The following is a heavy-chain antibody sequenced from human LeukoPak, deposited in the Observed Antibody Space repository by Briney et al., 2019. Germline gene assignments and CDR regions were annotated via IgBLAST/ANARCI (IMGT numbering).Heavy chain of an antibody. CDR1: GGSISSGDYY. V-gene: IGHV4-30-4*08. CDR2: IYYSGST. CDR3: ARDHEVWSGYSLGYYYYMDV. J-gene: IGHJ6*03. Sequence: PSETLSLTCTVSGGSISSGDYYWSWIRQPPGKGLEWIGYIYYSGSTYYNPSLKSRVTISVDTSKNQFSLKLSSVTAADTAVYYCARDHEVWSGYSLGYYYYMDVWGKGTTVTVSS. D-gene: IGHD3-3*01.